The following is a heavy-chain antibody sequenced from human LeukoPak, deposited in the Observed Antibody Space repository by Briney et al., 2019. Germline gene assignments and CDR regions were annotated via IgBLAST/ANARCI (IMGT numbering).Heavy chain of an antibody. J-gene: IGHJ4*02. V-gene: IGHV4-59*01. Sequence: SETLSLTCTVSGGSISSYYWSWIRQPPGKGPEWIGYIYYSGSTNYNPSLKSRVTISVDTSKNQFSLKLSSVTAADTAVYYCASHSSSWYTAFDYWGQGALVTVSS. CDR2: IYYSGST. CDR1: GGSISSYY. D-gene: IGHD6-13*01. CDR3: ASHSSSWYTAFDY.